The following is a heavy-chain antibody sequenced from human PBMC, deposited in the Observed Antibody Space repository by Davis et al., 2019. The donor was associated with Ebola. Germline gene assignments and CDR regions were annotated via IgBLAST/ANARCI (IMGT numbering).Heavy chain of an antibody. Sequence: PSDLLSPTFIVYGYSVSGIYWSWTRQSPGKGLQWIGEINHSGRTFYNPSLKSRVTVSLDTSQNHFSLRLTSVTAADTAMYYCGGISGQWLESWGQGSLVTVST. CDR3: GGISGQWLES. D-gene: IGHD6-19*01. CDR1: GYSVSGIY. J-gene: IGHJ5*02. V-gene: IGHV4-34*01. CDR2: INHSGRT.